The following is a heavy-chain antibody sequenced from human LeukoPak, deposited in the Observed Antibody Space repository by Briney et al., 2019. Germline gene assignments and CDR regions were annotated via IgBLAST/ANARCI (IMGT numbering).Heavy chain of an antibody. V-gene: IGHV3-64D*06. Sequence: GGSLRLSCSVSGFTFSTYVMHWVRQAPGKGLEYVSAISSNGDNTYYADSVKGRFTISGDNSKNTLYLQMSSLRADDTAVYYCVRGTGYWGQGTLVTVSS. J-gene: IGHJ4*02. CDR3: VRGTGY. CDR1: GFTFSTYV. CDR2: ISSNGDNT.